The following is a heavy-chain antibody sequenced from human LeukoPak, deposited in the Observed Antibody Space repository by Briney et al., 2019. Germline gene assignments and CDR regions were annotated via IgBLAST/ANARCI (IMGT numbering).Heavy chain of an antibody. CDR1: GGSFSGYY. CDR2: INHSGST. D-gene: IGHD4-23*01. Sequence: SETLSLTCAVYGGSFSGYYWSWIRQPPGKGLEWIGEINHSGSTNYNPSLKSRVTISVDTSKNQFSLKLSSVTAADTAVYYCARCDRYGGNTEFLFDYWGQGTLVTVSS. CDR3: ARCDRYGGNTEFLFDY. J-gene: IGHJ4*02. V-gene: IGHV4-34*01.